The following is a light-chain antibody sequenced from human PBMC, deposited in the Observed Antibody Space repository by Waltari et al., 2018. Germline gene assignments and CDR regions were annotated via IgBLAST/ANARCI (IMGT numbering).Light chain of an antibody. CDR1: QSLLHTNGRTY. J-gene: IGKJ4*01. V-gene: IGKV2D-29*01. CDR2: RVS. Sequence: DIVLTQTPSSLSVTPGEPASISCRSSQSLLHTNGRTYLYWYLQRPGLPPRHLIYRVSNRFSGVPDRFNGSGSGADFTLKISRVEAEDVGVYYCMQTLQSPLTFGGGTKVEIK. CDR3: MQTLQSPLT.